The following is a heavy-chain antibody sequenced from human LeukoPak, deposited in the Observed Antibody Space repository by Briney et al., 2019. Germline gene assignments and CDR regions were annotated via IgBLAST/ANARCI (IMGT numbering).Heavy chain of an antibody. V-gene: IGHV3-73*01. J-gene: IGHJ5*02. D-gene: IGHD1-26*01. CDR3: TRDRGTYNWLDP. Sequence: GGSLRLSCAASGFTFSSYEMNWVRQAPGKGLEWVGLIDRPAKSYATAYGASVGGRFTISRDDSKNTAYLQMDSLKTEDTALYYCTRDRGTYNWLDPWGQGTLVTVSS. CDR1: GFTFSSYE. CDR2: IDRPAKSYAT.